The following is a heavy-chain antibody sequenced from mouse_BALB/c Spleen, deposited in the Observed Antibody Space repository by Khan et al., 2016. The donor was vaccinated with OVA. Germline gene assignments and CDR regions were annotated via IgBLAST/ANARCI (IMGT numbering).Heavy chain of an antibody. CDR3: SRMDTTSLDY. CDR2: RYPGSGNT. J-gene: IGHJ2*01. D-gene: IGHD2-3*01. Sequence: QVQLQQSGTELTRPGASVKLSCKSSGYTFTDYYITWVKQRTGQGLEWIGERYPGSGNTYYNEKFKGKATLTADKSSNTAYMQLSSLTSEDSAVYFWSRMDTTSLDYWGQGTTLTVSS. CDR1: GYTFTDYY. V-gene: IGHV1-77*01.